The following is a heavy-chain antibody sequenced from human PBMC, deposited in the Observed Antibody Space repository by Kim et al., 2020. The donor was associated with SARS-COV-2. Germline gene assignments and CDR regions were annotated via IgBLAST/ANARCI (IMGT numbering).Heavy chain of an antibody. Sequence: GGSLRLSCAASGFTFSSYDMHWVRQATGKGLEWVSAIGTAGDTYYPGSVKGRFTISRENAKNSLYLQMNSLRAGDTAVYYCARAAAGKKGFDYWGQGTLVTVSS. V-gene: IGHV3-13*04. D-gene: IGHD6-13*01. CDR2: IGTAGDT. CDR3: ARAAAGKKGFDY. CDR1: GFTFSSYD. J-gene: IGHJ4*02.